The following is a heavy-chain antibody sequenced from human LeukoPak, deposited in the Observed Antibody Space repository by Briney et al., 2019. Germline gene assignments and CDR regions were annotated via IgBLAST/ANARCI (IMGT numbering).Heavy chain of an antibody. V-gene: IGHV1-2*02. D-gene: IGHD6-19*01. CDR2: INPNSGGT. CDR1: GYTFTGYY. CDR3: AXXXEKHPTGKWLVLFY. Sequence: ASVKVSCKASGYTFTGYYMHWVRQAPGQGLEWMGWINPNSGGTNYAQKFQGRVTMTRDTSISTAYMELSRLRSDDTAVYYCAXXXEKHPTGKWLVLFYWGQGTLVTVSS. J-gene: IGHJ4*02.